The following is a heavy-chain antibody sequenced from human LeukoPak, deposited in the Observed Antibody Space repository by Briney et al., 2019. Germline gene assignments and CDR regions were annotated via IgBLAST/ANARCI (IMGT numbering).Heavy chain of an antibody. CDR1: GYTFSSYD. CDR3: ARGPRVFGVVLSSHWFFDV. CDR2: MNPETGNT. J-gene: IGHJ2*01. Sequence: ASVKVSCTASGYTFSSYDINWVRQAAGQGLEWMGWMNPETGNTGYAQKFQGRLSFTRNTSINTAYMELSSLRSEDTAVYYCARGPRVFGVVLSSHWFFDVWGRGTLVTVSS. V-gene: IGHV1-8*01. D-gene: IGHD3-3*01.